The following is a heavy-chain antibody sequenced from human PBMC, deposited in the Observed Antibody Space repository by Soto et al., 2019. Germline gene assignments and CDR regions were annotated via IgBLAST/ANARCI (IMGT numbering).Heavy chain of an antibody. CDR2: INAGNGNT. V-gene: IGHV1-3*01. D-gene: IGHD5-18*01. J-gene: IGHJ6*02. CDR1: GYTFTSYA. Sequence: ASVKVSCKASGYTFTSYAMHWVRQAPGQRLEWMGWINAGNGNTKYSQKFQGRVTITRDTSASTAYMELSSLRSEDTAVYYCARDENSYGYYYYGMDVWGQGTTVTVSS. CDR3: ARDENSYGYYYYGMDV.